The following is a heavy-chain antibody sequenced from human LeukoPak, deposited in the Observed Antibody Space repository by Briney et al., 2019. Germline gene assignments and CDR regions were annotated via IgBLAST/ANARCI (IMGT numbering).Heavy chain of an antibody. CDR1: GGSISSYY. J-gene: IGHJ3*02. Sequence: SETLSLXCTVSGGSISSYYWSWIRQPPGKGLEWIGYIYYSGSTNYNPSLKSRVTISVDTSKNQFSLKLSSVTAADTAVYYCARDTSSRTRVGTIDIWGQGTMVTVSS. V-gene: IGHV4-59*01. D-gene: IGHD1/OR15-1a*01. CDR3: ARDTSSRTRVGTIDI. CDR2: IYYSGST.